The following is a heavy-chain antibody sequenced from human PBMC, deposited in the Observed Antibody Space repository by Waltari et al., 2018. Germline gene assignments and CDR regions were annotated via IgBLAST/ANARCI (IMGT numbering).Heavy chain of an antibody. CDR1: GFIFSSHA. CDR3: AKTGWSSYDY. V-gene: IGHV3-23*04. CDR2: ISGSGETT. D-gene: IGHD6-19*01. Sequence: EVQLVESGGGFVQPGGSLRLPCTAPGFIFSSHAVTWVRQAPGRGLEWVSAISGSGETTYYADSVKGRFTISRDNSKNTLYLQMNSLRVEDTAVYFCAKTGWSSYDYWGQGTLVSVSS. J-gene: IGHJ4*02.